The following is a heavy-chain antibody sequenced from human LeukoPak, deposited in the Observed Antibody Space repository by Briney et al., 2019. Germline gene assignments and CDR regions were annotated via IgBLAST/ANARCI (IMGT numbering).Heavy chain of an antibody. D-gene: IGHD6-13*01. J-gene: IGHJ2*01. CDR1: GFTFSSSW. V-gene: IGHV3-7*01. Sequence: GGSLRLSCVASGFTFSSSWMSWVRQGPGKGLEWVASINQDEIHYVDAVRGRFTISRENAKTSLYLQMNSLRAGDTAVYYCARAAYSSTWYSRYFDLWGRGTLVTVSS. CDR2: INQDEI. CDR3: ARAAYSSTWYSRYFDL.